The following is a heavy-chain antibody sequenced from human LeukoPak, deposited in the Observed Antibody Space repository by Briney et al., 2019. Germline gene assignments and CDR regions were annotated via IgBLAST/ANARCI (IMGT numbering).Heavy chain of an antibody. J-gene: IGHJ3*02. CDR3: AREGIAAARNAFDI. CDR1: GGSISSYY. V-gene: IGHV4-59*01. Sequence: SETLSLTCTVSGGSISSYYWSWIRQPPGKGLEWIGYIYYSGSTNYNPSLKSRVTISVDTSRNQFSLKLSSVTAADTAVYYCAREGIAAARNAFDIWGQGTMVTVSS. D-gene: IGHD6-13*01. CDR2: IYYSGST.